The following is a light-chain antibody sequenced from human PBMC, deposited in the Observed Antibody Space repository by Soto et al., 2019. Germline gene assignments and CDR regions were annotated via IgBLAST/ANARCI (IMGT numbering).Light chain of an antibody. J-gene: IGKJ2*01. Sequence: DIVMTQSPDSLAVSLGERATINCKSSQSVLYSSNNKNYLAWYQQKPGQPPKLLIYWASTRESGVPDRFSGSGSGPDFTRTISSLQAEDVAVYYCHQYYSVPYPFGQGTKLDLK. V-gene: IGKV4-1*01. CDR1: QSVLYSSNNKNY. CDR2: WAS. CDR3: HQYYSVPYP.